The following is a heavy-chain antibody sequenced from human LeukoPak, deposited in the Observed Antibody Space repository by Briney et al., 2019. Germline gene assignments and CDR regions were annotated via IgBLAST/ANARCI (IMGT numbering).Heavy chain of an antibody. J-gene: IGHJ4*02. CDR3: AKASSDYDKFPFFDY. CDR1: GFTFSSYA. CDR2: ISNSGYSA. D-gene: IGHD5-12*01. Sequence: QSGGSLRLSCAASGFTFSSYAMSWVRQAPGKGLECVSGISNSGYSAFYADSVKGRFTISRDSSKKTLYLQMDSLRAEDAAVYYCAKASSDYDKFPFFDYWGQGTPVTVSS. V-gene: IGHV3-23*01.